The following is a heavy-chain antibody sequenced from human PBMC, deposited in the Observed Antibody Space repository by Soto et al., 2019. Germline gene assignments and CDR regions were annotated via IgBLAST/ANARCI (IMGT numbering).Heavy chain of an antibody. J-gene: IGHJ4*02. V-gene: IGHV3-30-3*01. D-gene: IGHD3-3*01. Sequence: GGSLRLSCAASGFTFSSYAMHWFRQAPGKGLEWVAVISYDGSNKYYADSVKGRFTISRDNSKNTLYLQMNSLRAEDTAVYYCAREIERLLGCWGQGTLVTVSS. CDR3: AREIERLLGC. CDR2: ISYDGSNK. CDR1: GFTFSSYA.